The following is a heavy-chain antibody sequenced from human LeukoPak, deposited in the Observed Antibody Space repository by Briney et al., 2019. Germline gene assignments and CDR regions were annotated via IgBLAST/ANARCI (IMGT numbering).Heavy chain of an antibody. D-gene: IGHD6-13*01. CDR3: ARRGAAGKYYYYYMDV. Sequence: GESLKISCQGSGYNFPIYWIGWVRQMPGQGLEWMGIIYPDDSNTIYGPSFQGQVTISADKSINTAYLEWRSLKASDTAIYYCARRGAAGKYYYYYMDVWGKGPRSPSP. CDR1: GYNFPIYW. J-gene: IGHJ6*03. V-gene: IGHV5-51*01. CDR2: IYPDDSNT.